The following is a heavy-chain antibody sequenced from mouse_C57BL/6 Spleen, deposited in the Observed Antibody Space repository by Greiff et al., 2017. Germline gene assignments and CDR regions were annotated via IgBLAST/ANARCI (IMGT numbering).Heavy chain of an antibody. J-gene: IGHJ1*03. D-gene: IGHD1-1*01. Sequence: QVQLKQSGAELARPGASVKLSCKASGYTFTSYGISWVKQRTGQGLEWIGEIYPRSGNTYYNEKFKGKATLTADKSSSTAYMELRSLTSEDSAVYFCAREATGVALYWYFDVWGTGTTVTVSS. CDR1: GYTFTSYG. CDR2: IYPRSGNT. V-gene: IGHV1-81*01. CDR3: AREATGVALYWYFDV.